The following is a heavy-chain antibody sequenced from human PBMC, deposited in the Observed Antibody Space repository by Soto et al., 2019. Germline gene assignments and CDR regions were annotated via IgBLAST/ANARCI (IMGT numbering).Heavy chain of an antibody. CDR3: AKAAYSSSRITDFDY. J-gene: IGHJ4*02. D-gene: IGHD3-22*01. Sequence: EVQLVESGGGLVQPGRSLRVSCAASGFKFDDYAMHWVRQVPGKGLEWVSGISWNSGSIDYADSVKGRFTISRDNAKNFMYLQMHSLRPEDTARYYCAKAAYSSSRITDFDYWGPGTLVTVSS. CDR1: GFKFDDYA. V-gene: IGHV3-9*01. CDR2: ISWNSGSI.